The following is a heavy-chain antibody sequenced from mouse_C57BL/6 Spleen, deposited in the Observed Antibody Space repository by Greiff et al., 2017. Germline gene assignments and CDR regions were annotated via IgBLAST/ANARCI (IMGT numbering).Heavy chain of an antibody. Sequence: QVQLQQPGAELVKPGASVKMSCKASGYTFTSYWITWVKQRPGQGLEWIGDIYPGSGSTNYNEKFKSKATLTVDTSSSTAYMQLRSLTSEDSAVYYCASLPGSSLYYAMDYWVKEPQSPSPQ. J-gene: IGHJ4*01. CDR2: IYPGSGST. CDR3: ASLPGSSLYYAMDY. CDR1: GYTFTSYW. D-gene: IGHD1-1*01. V-gene: IGHV1-55*01.